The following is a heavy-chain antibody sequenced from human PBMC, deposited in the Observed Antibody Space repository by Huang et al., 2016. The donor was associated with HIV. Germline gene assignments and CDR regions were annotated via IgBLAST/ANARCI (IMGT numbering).Heavy chain of an antibody. CDR3: AKSWVYSYGYFYFDY. D-gene: IGHD5-18*01. V-gene: IGHV1-2*02. CDR1: GYTFTGHY. J-gene: IGHJ4*02. CDR2: INTDSGGT. Sequence: QVHLVQSGAEVRKPGASVNVSCKASGYTFTGHYMHWVRQAPGQGLERMRWINTDSGGTKYAQKFQSRVTVTQDTSTGTAYMELSRLRSDDTAVYYCAKSWVYSYGYFYFDYWGQGTLVTVSS.